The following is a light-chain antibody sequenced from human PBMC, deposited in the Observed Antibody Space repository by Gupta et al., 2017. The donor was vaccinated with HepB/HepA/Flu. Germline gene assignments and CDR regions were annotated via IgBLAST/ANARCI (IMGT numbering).Light chain of an antibody. Sequence: EIVLTQSPGTLSLSAGERATLSCRASQSISNRLAWYQQKPGQAPRLFIYDASNRAPGIPARFSGSGSGTDFTLTISSLEPEDFAVYYCQHRSMCPWTFGQGTKLEIK. CDR2: DAS. CDR3: QHRSMCPWT. CDR1: QSISNR. J-gene: IGKJ2*01. V-gene: IGKV3-11*01.